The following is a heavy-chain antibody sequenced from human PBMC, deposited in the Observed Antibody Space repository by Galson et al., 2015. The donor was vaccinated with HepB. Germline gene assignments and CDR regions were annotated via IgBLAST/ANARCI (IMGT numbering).Heavy chain of an antibody. CDR1: GGTFSSYA. D-gene: IGHD2-2*01. CDR2: IIPIFGTA. Sequence: SVKVSCKASGGTFSSYAISWVRQAPGQGLEWMGGIIPIFGTANYAQKFQGRVTITADESTSTAYMKLSSLRSEDTAVYYCASPPIVVVPAARLHYYYYYGMDVWGQGTTVTVSS. J-gene: IGHJ6*02. CDR3: ASPPIVVVPAARLHYYYYYGMDV. V-gene: IGHV1-69*13.